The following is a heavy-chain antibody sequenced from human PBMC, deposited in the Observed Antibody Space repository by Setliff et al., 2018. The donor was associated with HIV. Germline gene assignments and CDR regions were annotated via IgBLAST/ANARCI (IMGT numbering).Heavy chain of an antibody. Sequence: TLSLTCTVSGGSITSTSYYWTWIRQPAGKGLEWIGRIFTSGTTNYNPSLRSRVPISVDTSKNQFSLRLSSVTAADTAVYYCAREGFYNAYYYYMDVWGIGTTVTVSS. V-gene: IGHV4-61*02. J-gene: IGHJ6*03. CDR1: GGSITSTSYY. D-gene: IGHD2-2*02. CDR3: AREGFYNAYYYYMDV. CDR2: IFTSGTT.